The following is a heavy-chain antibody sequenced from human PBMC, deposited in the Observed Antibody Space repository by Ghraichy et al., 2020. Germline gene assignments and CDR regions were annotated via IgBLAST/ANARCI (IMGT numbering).Heavy chain of an antibody. CDR2: ISANNGNT. Sequence: ASVKVSCKASGFSFTSYGIAWVRQAPGQGLEWLGWISANNGNTNYAQKIQGRVTMTTDTSTSTAYMELRILRSDDTAVYFCARDHTSGSGSYLYWGQGTLVTVSS. CDR1: GFSFTSYG. V-gene: IGHV1-18*01. D-gene: IGHD3-10*01. CDR3: ARDHTSGSGSYLY. J-gene: IGHJ4*02.